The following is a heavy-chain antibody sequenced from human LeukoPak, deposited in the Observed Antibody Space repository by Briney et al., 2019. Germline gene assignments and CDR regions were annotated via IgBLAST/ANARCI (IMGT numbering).Heavy chain of an antibody. V-gene: IGHV3-21*01. CDR2: ISSSSSYI. CDR3: ARGYSSGWFPDWFDP. Sequence: SGGSLRLSCAASGFTFSSYSMNWVRQAPGKGLEWVSSISSSSSYIYYVDSVKGRFTISRDNAKNSLYLQMNSLRTEDTAVYYCARGYSSGWFPDWFDPWGQGTLVTVSS. CDR1: GFTFSSYS. D-gene: IGHD6-19*01. J-gene: IGHJ5*02.